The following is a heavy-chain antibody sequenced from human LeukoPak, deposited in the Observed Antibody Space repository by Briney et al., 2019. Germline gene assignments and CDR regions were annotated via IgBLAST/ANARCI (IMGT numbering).Heavy chain of an antibody. V-gene: IGHV4-34*01. Sequence: SETLSLTCAVYGGSFSGYYWSWVRQPPGKGLEWIGEIYHSGSTNYNPSLKSRVTISVDKSKNQFSLKLSSVTAADTAVYYCAREMIADDAFDIWGQGTMVTVSS. J-gene: IGHJ3*02. CDR2: IYHSGST. D-gene: IGHD3-22*01. CDR3: AREMIADDAFDI. CDR1: GGSFSGYY.